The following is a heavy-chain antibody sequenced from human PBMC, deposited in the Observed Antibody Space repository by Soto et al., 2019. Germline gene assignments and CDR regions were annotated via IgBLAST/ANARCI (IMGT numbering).Heavy chain of an antibody. CDR1: GFSFSHYA. CDR2: ISYDGENQ. J-gene: IGHJ5*02. Sequence: GGSLRLSCAASGFSFSHYAMHWVRQPPGKGLEWVALISYDGENQYFTDSVRGRFTISRDNSKTAVYLEMNDLRLDDTATYYCVSPHSESSNAFDLWGQGTLVTVS. V-gene: IGHV3-30*04. D-gene: IGHD3-10*01. CDR3: VSPHSESSNAFDL.